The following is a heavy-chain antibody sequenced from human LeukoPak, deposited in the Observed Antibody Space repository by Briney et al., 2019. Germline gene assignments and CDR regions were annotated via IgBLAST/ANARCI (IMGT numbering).Heavy chain of an antibody. CDR1: GYTFTSYD. D-gene: IGHD3-22*01. CDR2: MNPNSGNT. V-gene: IGHV1-8*01. Sequence: ASVKVSCKASGYTFTSYDINWVRQATGQGLEWMGWMNPNSGNTGYAQKFQGRVTMTRNTSISTAYMELSSLRSEDTAVYYCATDYYDSSGYYPFGYWGQGTLVTVSS. CDR3: ATDYYDSSGYYPFGY. J-gene: IGHJ4*02.